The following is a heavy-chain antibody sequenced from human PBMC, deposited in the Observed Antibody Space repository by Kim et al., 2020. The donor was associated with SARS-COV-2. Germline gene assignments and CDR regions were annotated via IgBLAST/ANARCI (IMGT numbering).Heavy chain of an antibody. J-gene: IGHJ3*02. Sequence: GGSLRLSCAASGFSFGGSSMHWVRQASGKGLEWVGRIRNKANSYATAYAASVKGRFTISRDDSKNTAYLQMNSLKTEDTDVYYCTRVPPDPGSYYDAFDIWGQGTMVTVSS. CDR1: GFSFGGSS. CDR2: IRNKANSYAT. V-gene: IGHV3-73*01. D-gene: IGHD3-10*01. CDR3: TRVPPDPGSYYDAFDI.